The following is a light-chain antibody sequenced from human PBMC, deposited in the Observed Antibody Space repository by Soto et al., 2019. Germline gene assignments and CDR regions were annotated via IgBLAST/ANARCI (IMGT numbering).Light chain of an antibody. CDR2: GTS. V-gene: IGKV3-20*01. CDR1: QSVSSNY. CDR3: PQYGTSRA. Sequence: EIVLTQSPGTLSLSPGERATLSCRASQSVSSNYLAWYQQKPGQAPRLLIYGTSSRATGIPDRFSGSGSGTDFTLTISRLEPEDFEVYYCPQYGTSRAFGQGTKVEIK. J-gene: IGKJ1*01.